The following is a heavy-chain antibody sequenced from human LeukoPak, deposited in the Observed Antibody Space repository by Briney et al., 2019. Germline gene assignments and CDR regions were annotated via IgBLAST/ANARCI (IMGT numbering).Heavy chain of an antibody. V-gene: IGHV3-30*02. CDR1: GFTFSSYG. CDR3: AREKTSTMVRGVMKY. Sequence: GGSLRLTCAASGFTFSSYGMHWVRQAPGKGLEWVAFIRHDGSNKYYADSVKGRFTISRDNSKNTLYLQMNSLRAEDTAVYYCAREKTSTMVRGVMKYWGQGTLVTVSS. D-gene: IGHD3-10*01. J-gene: IGHJ4*02. CDR2: IRHDGSNK.